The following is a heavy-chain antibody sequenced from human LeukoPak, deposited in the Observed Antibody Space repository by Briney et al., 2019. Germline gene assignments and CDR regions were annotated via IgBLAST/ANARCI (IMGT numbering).Heavy chain of an antibody. CDR1: GFTFSSYG. CDR3: ARGPRTYYYGSGTDY. D-gene: IGHD3-10*01. V-gene: IGHV3-33*01. Sequence: GGSLRLSCAASGFTFSSYGMDWVRKAPGKGLEWVAVIWYDGSNKYYADSLKGRFTISRDNSKNTLYLQMNSLRAEDRAVYYCARGPRTYYYGSGTDYWGQGTLVTVSS. CDR2: IWYDGSNK. J-gene: IGHJ4*02.